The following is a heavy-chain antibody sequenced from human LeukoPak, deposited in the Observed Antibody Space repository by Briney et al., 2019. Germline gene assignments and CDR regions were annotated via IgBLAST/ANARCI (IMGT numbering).Heavy chain of an antibody. CDR2: ISYDGSKK. V-gene: IGHV3-30*01. J-gene: IGHJ4*02. CDR1: GFTFSNYA. D-gene: IGHD5-18*01. CDR3: AKGTGVTSFDY. Sequence: PGRSLRLSCAASGFTFSNYAMHWVRQAPGKGLEWVAIISYDGSKKYYAESVKGRFTISRDNSKNTLYLQMNGLRPEDTGVYYCAKGTGVTSFDYWGQGTLVTVSS.